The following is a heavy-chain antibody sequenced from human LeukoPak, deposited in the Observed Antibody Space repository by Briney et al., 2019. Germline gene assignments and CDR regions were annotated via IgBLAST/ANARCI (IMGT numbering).Heavy chain of an antibody. CDR1: GFTFSSYA. CDR3: AKEGTYYYDSSDSTRFDY. V-gene: IGHV3-30*04. Sequence: GRSLRLSCAASGFTFSSYAMHWVRQAPGKGLEWVAVISYDGSNKYYADSVKGRFTISRDNAKNSLYLQMNSLRSDDTAFYYCAKEGTYYYDSSDSTRFDYWGQGTLVTVSS. J-gene: IGHJ4*02. CDR2: ISYDGSNK. D-gene: IGHD3-22*01.